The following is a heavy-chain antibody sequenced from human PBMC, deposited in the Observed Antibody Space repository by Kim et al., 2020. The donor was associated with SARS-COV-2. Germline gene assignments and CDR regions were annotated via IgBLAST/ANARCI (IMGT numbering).Heavy chain of an antibody. CDR3: ARTSYGGAFAL. Sequence: GESLKISCQGSGYSFTSHWIAWVRQMPGKGLESLGIIYPRDSDTRYNPSFEGQVTISADKSITTAYLQWTGLTASDTAMYYCARTSYGGAFALWGQGTMV. CDR1: GYSFTSHW. J-gene: IGHJ3*01. D-gene: IGHD3-10*01. V-gene: IGHV5-51*01. CDR2: IYPRDSDT.